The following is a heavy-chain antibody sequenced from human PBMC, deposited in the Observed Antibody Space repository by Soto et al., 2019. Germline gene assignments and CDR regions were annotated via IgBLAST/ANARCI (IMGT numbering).Heavy chain of an antibody. Sequence: SETLSLTCTVSGGSVSSGSYYWSWIRQPPGKGLEWIGYISYSGSTNYNPSLKSRVTISVDTSTNQFSLKLSSVTAADTAVYYCARGKLRSHAFDIWGQGTMVTVSS. CDR2: ISYSGST. CDR1: GGSVSSGSYY. J-gene: IGHJ3*02. D-gene: IGHD1-7*01. V-gene: IGHV4-61*01. CDR3: ARGKLRSHAFDI.